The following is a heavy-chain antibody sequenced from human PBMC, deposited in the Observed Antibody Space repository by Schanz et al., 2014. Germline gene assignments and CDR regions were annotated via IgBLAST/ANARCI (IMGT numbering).Heavy chain of an antibody. CDR1: GFTFSSFA. D-gene: IGHD6-6*01. V-gene: IGHV3-23*01. Sequence: EVQLLESGGGLVQPGGSLRLSCEASGFTFSSFAMSWVRQAPGKGLEWVSYIGGSGSDTYYADSVQGRFTLSKDFSKDTLYLQLTSLRPEDTAVYYCARLATSKSRLGDAVDIWGQGTMVTVSS. CDR2: IGGSGSDT. CDR3: ARLATSKSRLGDAVDI. J-gene: IGHJ3*02.